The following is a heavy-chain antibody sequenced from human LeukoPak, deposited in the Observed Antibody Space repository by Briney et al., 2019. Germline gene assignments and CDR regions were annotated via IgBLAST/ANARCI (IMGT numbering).Heavy chain of an antibody. CDR1: DYSISSGYY. J-gene: IGHJ5*02. CDR3: ARQHDFWSGYASGFDP. CDR2: IYHSGST. V-gene: IGHV4-38-2*02. Sequence: SETLSLTCTVSDYSISSGYYWGWIRQPPGKGLEWIGSIYHSGSTYYNPSLKSRVTISVDTSKNQFSLKLSSVTAADTAVYYCARQHDFWSGYASGFDPWGQGTLVTVSS. D-gene: IGHD3-3*01.